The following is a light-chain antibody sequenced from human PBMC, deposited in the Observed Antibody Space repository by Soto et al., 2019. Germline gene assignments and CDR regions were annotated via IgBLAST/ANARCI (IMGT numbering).Light chain of an antibody. J-gene: IGKJ2*01. Sequence: DIQMTQSPSSLSTSVGDRVTISCRASQGIRNDLGWYQHKPGKAPKRLIYAASSLQSGVPSRFRGSGSGTEFTLTITSLQHEDFATYYCQQSYSTPYNFGQGTKVDIK. V-gene: IGKV1-17*01. CDR1: QGIRND. CDR2: AAS. CDR3: QQSYSTPYN.